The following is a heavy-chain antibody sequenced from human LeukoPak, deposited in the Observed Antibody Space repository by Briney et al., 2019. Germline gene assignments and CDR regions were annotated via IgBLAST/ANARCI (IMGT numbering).Heavy chain of an antibody. Sequence: VASVNVSFKASGYTFTSYYMHWVRQAPGQGLEWMGIINPSGGSTSYAQKFQGRVTMTRDTSTSTVYMELSSLRSEDTAVYYCARDQPVYELWFGRGMVFDPWGQGTLVTVSS. CDR3: ARDQPVYELWFGRGMVFDP. V-gene: IGHV1-46*01. CDR1: GYTFTSYY. CDR2: INPSGGST. D-gene: IGHD3-10*01. J-gene: IGHJ5*02.